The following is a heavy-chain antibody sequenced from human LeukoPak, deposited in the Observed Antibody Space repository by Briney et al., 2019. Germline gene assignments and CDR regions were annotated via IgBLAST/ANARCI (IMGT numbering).Heavy chain of an antibody. CDR3: AKDHYGSGSAPYYFDY. D-gene: IGHD3-10*01. CDR1: GFTFSSYG. CDR2: IRYDGSNK. J-gene: IGHJ4*02. Sequence: GRSLRLSCAASGFTFSSYGMHWVRQAPGKGLEWVAFIRYDGSNKYYADSVKGRFTISRDNSKNTLYLQMNSLRAEDTAVYYCAKDHYGSGSAPYYFDYWGQGTLVTVSS. V-gene: IGHV3-30*02.